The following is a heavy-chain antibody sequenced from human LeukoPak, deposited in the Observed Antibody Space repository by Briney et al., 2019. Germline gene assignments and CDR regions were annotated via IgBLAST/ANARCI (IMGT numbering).Heavy chain of an antibody. CDR3: ARLIARIAAAGKNWFDP. V-gene: IGHV4-34*01. Sequence: SETLSLTCAVYGGSFGGYYWSWIRQPPGKGLEWIGEINHSGSTNYNPSLKSRVTISVDTSKNQFSLKLSSVTAADTAVYYCARLIARIAAAGKNWFDPWGQGTLVTVSS. CDR2: INHSGST. CDR1: GGSFGGYY. D-gene: IGHD6-13*01. J-gene: IGHJ5*02.